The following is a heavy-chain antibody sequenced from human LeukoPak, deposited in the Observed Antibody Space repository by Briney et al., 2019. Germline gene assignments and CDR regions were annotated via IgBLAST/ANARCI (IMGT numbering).Heavy chain of an antibody. CDR1: GGSISSSNW. CDR2: IYHSGST. D-gene: IGHD3-22*01. V-gene: IGHV4-4*02. CDR3: FSSGYYYYFDY. J-gene: IGHJ4*02. Sequence: SETLSLTCAVSGGSISSSNWWSWVRQPPGKGLEWIGEIYHSGSTNYNPSLKSRVTISVDKSKNQFSLKLSSVTAADTAVYYGFSSGYYYYFDYWGQGTLVTVSS.